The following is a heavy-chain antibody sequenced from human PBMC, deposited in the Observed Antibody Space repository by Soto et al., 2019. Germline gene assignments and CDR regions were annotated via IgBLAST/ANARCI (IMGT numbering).Heavy chain of an antibody. Sequence: QVQLVQSGAEVKKPGSSVKVSCKASGGTFSSYAISWVRQAPGQGLEWMGGIIPIFGTANYAQKFQGRVTITADESTSRGYMELSSLRSEDTGVYYCAVEGYCSGGSCLLGAYWGQGTLVTVSS. V-gene: IGHV1-69*01. J-gene: IGHJ4*02. D-gene: IGHD2-15*01. CDR1: GGTFSSYA. CDR2: IIPIFGTA. CDR3: AVEGYCSGGSCLLGAY.